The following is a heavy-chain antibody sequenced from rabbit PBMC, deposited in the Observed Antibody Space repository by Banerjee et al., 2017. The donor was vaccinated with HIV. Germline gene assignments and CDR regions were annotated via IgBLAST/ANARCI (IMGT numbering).Heavy chain of an antibody. CDR2: IYTGDGST. V-gene: IGHV1S47*01. Sequence: QEQLEESGGDLVKPEGSLTLTCTASGFTLSNYYMCWVRQAPGKGLEWIGCIYTGDGSTYYASWAKGRFTISRSTSLNTVTLQVTSLTAADTATYFCARDLAGVIGWNFSLWGPGTLVTVS. CDR1: GFTLSNYY. D-gene: IGHD4-1*01. CDR3: ARDLAGVIGWNFSL. J-gene: IGHJ4*01.